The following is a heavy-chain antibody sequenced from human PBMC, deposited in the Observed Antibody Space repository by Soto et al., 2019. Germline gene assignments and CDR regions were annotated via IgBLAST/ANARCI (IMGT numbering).Heavy chain of an antibody. CDR1: GFSFSSYW. CDR3: ARTLGGGDYYYYYMDV. Sequence: GGSLRLSCAASGFSFSSYWMSWVRQAPGKGLEWVANINQEGSEKYYVDSVKGRFTISRDNAKNPLYLQMNSLRAEDTAVYYCARTLGGGDYYYYYMDVWGRGTTVTVSS. V-gene: IGHV3-7*01. D-gene: IGHD3-16*01. J-gene: IGHJ6*03. CDR2: INQEGSEK.